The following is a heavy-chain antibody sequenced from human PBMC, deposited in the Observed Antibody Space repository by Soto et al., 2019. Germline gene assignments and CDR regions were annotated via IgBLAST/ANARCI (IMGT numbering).Heavy chain of an antibody. CDR3: AREGVARYGMDV. CDR2: IKQGASQK. J-gene: IGHJ6*02. V-gene: IGHV3-7*01. Sequence: PGGSLRLSCAGSGFTFSTYWISWVRQAPGKGLEWVANIKQGASQKYYVDSVKGRFTISRDDAKNSLYLQMNSLRAEDTAVYYCAREGVARYGMDVWGQGTTVTVSS. D-gene: IGHD5-12*01. CDR1: GFTFSTYW.